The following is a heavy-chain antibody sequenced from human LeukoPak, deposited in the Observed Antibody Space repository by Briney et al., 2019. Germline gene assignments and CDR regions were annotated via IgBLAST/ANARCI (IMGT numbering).Heavy chain of an antibody. V-gene: IGHV3-64D*08. D-gene: IGHD6-19*01. J-gene: IGHJ4*02. CDR3: VKDGMAVAGTAPLDY. Sequence: PGGSLRLSCSASGFTFSSYAMHWVRQAPGKGLEYVSAISSSGDSTYYADSVKGRFTISRDNSKNTLYLQMSSLRPEDAAVYYCVKDGMAVAGTAPLDYWGRGTLVTVSS. CDR1: GFTFSSYA. CDR2: ISSSGDST.